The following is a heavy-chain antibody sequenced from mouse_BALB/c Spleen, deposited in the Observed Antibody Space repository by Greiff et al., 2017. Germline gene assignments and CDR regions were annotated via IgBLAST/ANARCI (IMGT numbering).Heavy chain of an antibody. CDR3: ARGHYDYDVGGAMDY. D-gene: IGHD2-4*01. CDR1: GYTFTDYY. V-gene: IGHV1-84*02. Sequence: QVQLQQSGPELVKPGASVKISCKASGYTFTDYYINWVKQKPGQGLEWIGWIYPGSGNTKYNEKFKGKATLTVDTSSSTAYMQLSSLTSEDTAVYFCARGHYDYDVGGAMDYWGQGTSVTVSS. CDR2: IYPGSGNT. J-gene: IGHJ4*01.